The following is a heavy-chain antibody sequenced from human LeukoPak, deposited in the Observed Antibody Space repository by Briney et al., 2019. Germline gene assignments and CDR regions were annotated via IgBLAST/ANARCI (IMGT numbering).Heavy chain of an antibody. D-gene: IGHD2-2*01. J-gene: IGHJ5*02. CDR2: IRAYNGNT. CDR1: GYTFTSYG. V-gene: IGHV1-18*01. Sequence: GASVKVSCKASGYTFTSYGISWVRQAPGQGLEWMGWIRAYNGNTNYAQKLQSRVTMTTDTSTSTAYMELRSLRSDDTAVYYCARSLGCSSTSCYAPWGQGTLVTVSS. CDR3: ARSLGCSSTSCYAP.